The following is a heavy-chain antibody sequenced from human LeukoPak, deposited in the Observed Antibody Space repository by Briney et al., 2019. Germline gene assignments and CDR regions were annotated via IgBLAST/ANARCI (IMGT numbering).Heavy chain of an antibody. J-gene: IGHJ3*02. Sequence: GGSLRLSCAASGFTFDDYAMHWVRQAPGNGLEWVSAISRSGADTYYADSVKGRFTISRDNSKNTLYLQMDSLRAEDTAVYFCVRETTVTTADAFDIWGQGTMVTVSS. V-gene: IGHV3-23*01. CDR1: GFTFDDYA. CDR2: ISRSGADT. CDR3: VRETTVTTADAFDI. D-gene: IGHD4-17*01.